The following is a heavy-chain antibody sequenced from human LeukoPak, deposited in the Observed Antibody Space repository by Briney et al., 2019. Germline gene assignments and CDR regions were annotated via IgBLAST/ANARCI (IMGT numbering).Heavy chain of an antibody. D-gene: IGHD2-2*01. CDR3: ARVSCSGTSCPRRDALDV. Sequence: SETLSLTCTVPGGSISYYYWSWIRQPPGKGLEWIGYIYYSGSTNYNPSLKSRVTISVDTSKNQFSLNLTSVTTADTAVYYCARVSCSGTSCPRRDALDVWGQGTMVTVSS. J-gene: IGHJ3*01. CDR1: GGSISYYY. CDR2: IYYSGST. V-gene: IGHV4-59*01.